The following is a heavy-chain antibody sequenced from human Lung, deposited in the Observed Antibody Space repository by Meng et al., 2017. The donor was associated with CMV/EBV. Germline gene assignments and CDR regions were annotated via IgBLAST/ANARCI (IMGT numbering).Heavy chain of an antibody. J-gene: IGHJ6*02. D-gene: IGHD2-2*01. CDR3: AINIVVVPAADFHYYYYGMDV. CDR1: GGTFSSYT. CDR2: IIPILGIA. Sequence: SVKVSCKASGGTFSSYTISWVRQAPGQGLEWMGRIIPILGIANYAQKFQGRVTITADKSTSTAYMELSSLRSEDTAVYYCAINIVVVPAADFHYYYYGMDVWGQGXTVT. V-gene: IGHV1-69*02.